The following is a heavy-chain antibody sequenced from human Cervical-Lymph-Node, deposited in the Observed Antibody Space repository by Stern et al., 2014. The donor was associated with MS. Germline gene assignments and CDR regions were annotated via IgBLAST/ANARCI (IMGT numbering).Heavy chain of an antibody. D-gene: IGHD6-6*01. CDR2: LFWADDK. J-gene: IGHJ4*02. V-gene: IGHV2-5*02. CDR3: AHRDDWQLDFAY. Sequence: QVTLRESGPTLVIPTQTLTLTCTFSGFSLTTNGVAVGWIRRPPGKALEWLGLLFWADDKRYSPSLKSRLTITKDTSKNQVLLTMTNVEPVDTATYYCAHRDDWQLDFAYWGQGILVTVSS. CDR1: GFSLTTNGVA.